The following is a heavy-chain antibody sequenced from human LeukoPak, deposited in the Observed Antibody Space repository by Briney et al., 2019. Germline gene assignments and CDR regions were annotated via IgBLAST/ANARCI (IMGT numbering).Heavy chain of an antibody. CDR1: GFTFSSYG. J-gene: IGHJ2*01. D-gene: IGHD3-10*01. CDR3: AKDGRLYGSGSYYPPDWYFDL. CDR2: ISFDGSNK. V-gene: IGHV3-30*18. Sequence: GGSLRLSCAASGFTFSSYGMHWVREAPGKGLERVAVISFDGSNKYYADSVKGRFTTSRDNSKNTLYLQMNSLRAEDTAVYYCAKDGRLYGSGSYYPPDWYFDLWGRGTLVTVAS.